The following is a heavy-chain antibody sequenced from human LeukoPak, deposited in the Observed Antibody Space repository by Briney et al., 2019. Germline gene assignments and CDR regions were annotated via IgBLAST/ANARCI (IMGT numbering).Heavy chain of an antibody. J-gene: IGHJ4*02. CDR1: GYTFTSYP. D-gene: IGHD4-17*01. V-gene: IGHV1-18*01. CDR2: ITTYIGNT. Sequence: ASVKVSCKASGYTFTSYPISWVRQAPGQGLEWMGWITTYIGNTNYAQKLQGRVTMTTDTSTSTAYMDLRGLRSDDTAVYYCARGYDYGDYVGDFDYWGQGTLVTVSS. CDR3: ARGYDYGDYVGDFDY.